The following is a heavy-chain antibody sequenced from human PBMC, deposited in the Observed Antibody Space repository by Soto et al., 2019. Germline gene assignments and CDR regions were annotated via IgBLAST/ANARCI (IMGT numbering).Heavy chain of an antibody. V-gene: IGHV1-2*04. J-gene: IGHJ6*02. CDR1: GYTFSAYY. CDR2: LNPKSGNP. D-gene: IGHD2-2*01. Sequence: QVHLVQSGDEVKKPGASVKVSCKASGYTFSAYYMHWVRQAPGQGLEWMGWLNPKSGNPYYAQEFQAWVTMTRDTALSTAYMELSRLRSADAAVYYCARAPASCSSTGCISTMDGWGQVTTVTFSS. CDR3: ARAPASCSSTGCISTMDG.